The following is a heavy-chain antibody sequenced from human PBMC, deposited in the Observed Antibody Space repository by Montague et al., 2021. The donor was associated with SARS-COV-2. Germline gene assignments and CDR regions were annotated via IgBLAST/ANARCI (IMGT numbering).Heavy chain of an antibody. Sequence: SETLSLTCTVSGGSIRSSSHFWGWFRQPPGQRLEWIGTISYSGSTYYSPSLKSRVIISADTSKNQFSLNLRFVTAADTAVYFCGLGRGFAVGNHYYYSYGLDVWGQGTTVTVSS. CDR2: ISYSGST. CDR3: GLGRGFAVGNHYYYSYGLDV. J-gene: IGHJ6*02. V-gene: IGHV4-39*07. CDR1: GGSIRSSSHF. D-gene: IGHD3-10*01.